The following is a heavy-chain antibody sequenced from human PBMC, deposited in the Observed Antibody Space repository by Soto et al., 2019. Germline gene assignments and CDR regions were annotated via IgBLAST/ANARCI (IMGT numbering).Heavy chain of an antibody. J-gene: IGHJ5*02. V-gene: IGHV1-18*01. D-gene: IGHD3-9*01. CDR3: ARDSPLRSVEGLLGPRNWSDP. CDR1: GLSFTSSA. Sequence: GVPAKVCCKASGLSFTSSAVQWVRQASGQRLEWMGWISAYNGNTNYAQKLQDRVTMTTDTSTSTAYMELRSLRSDDTAVYYCARDSPLRSVEGLLGPRNWSDPWGQGTLVPVSS. CDR2: ISAYNGNT.